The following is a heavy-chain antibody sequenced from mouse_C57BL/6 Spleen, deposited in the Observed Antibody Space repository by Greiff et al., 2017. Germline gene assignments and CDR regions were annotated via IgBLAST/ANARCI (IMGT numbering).Heavy chain of an antibody. CDR3: TRWATVVAHYAMDY. D-gene: IGHD1-1*01. V-gene: IGHV1-15*01. Sequence: QVQLKQSGAELVRPGASVTLSCKASGYTFTDYEMHWVKQTPVHGLEWIGAIDPETGGTAYNQKFKGKAILTADKSSSTAYMELRSLTSEDSAVYYCTRWATVVAHYAMDYWGQGTSVTVSS. J-gene: IGHJ4*01. CDR1: GYTFTDYE. CDR2: IDPETGGT.